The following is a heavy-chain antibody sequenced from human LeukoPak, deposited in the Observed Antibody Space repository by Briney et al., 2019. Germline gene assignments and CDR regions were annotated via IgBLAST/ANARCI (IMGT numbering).Heavy chain of an antibody. Sequence: PSEALSLTCTVSGGSISSYYWSWIQQPPGKGLEWIGYIYYSGSTNYNPSLKSRVTISVDTSKNQFSLKLSSVTAADTAVYYCARDLGIVATEGFYYYYGMDVWGQGTTVTVSS. CDR3: ARDLGIVATEGFYYYYGMDV. CDR2: IYYSGST. V-gene: IGHV4-59*01. J-gene: IGHJ6*02. CDR1: GGSISSYY. D-gene: IGHD5-12*01.